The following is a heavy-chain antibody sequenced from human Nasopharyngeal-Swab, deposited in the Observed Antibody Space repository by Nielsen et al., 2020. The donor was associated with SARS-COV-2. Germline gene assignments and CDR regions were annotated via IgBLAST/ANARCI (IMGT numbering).Heavy chain of an antibody. V-gene: IGHV1-8*01. D-gene: IGHD5-12*01. J-gene: IGHJ6*02. CDR2: MNPNSGNT. CDR1: GYTFTSYD. Sequence: ASVKVSCKASGYTFTSYDINWVRQATGQGLEWMGWMNPNSGNTGHAQKFQGRVTMTRNTSISTAYMELSSLRSEDTAVYYCARDMGGYGIEDYYYYYGMDVWGQGTTVTVSS. CDR3: ARDMGGYGIEDYYYYYGMDV.